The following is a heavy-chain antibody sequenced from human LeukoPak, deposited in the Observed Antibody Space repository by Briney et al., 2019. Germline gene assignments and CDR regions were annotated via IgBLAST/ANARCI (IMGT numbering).Heavy chain of an antibody. J-gene: IGHJ4*02. Sequence: SQTLSLTCTVSGGSISSGDYYWSWLRQPPGKGLEWIGYIYYSGSTYYNPSLKSRVTISVDASKNQFSLKLSSVTAADTAVYYCARDLLNEGNHLDYWGQGTLVTVSS. D-gene: IGHD4-23*01. CDR3: ARDLLNEGNHLDY. V-gene: IGHV4-30-4*01. CDR1: GGSISSGDYY. CDR2: IYYSGST.